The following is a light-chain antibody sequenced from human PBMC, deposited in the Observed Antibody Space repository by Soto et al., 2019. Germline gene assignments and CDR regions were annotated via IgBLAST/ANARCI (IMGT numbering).Light chain of an antibody. J-gene: IGLJ3*02. CDR2: EVS. CDR3: SAYAGDINFDV. Sequence: QSALTQPPSASGSPGQSVTISCAGTSSDIGLYNYVSWYQHHPGKAPELIIYEVSKRPSGVPDRFPGSKSGNTATLTGAGRQAEGEADCDCSAYAGDINFDVFGGGTKLTVL. V-gene: IGLV2-8*01. CDR1: SSDIGLYNY.